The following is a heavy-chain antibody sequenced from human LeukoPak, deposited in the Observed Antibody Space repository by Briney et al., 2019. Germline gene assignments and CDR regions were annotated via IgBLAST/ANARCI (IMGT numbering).Heavy chain of an antibody. CDR2: INPHSGGT. Sequence: ASVKVSCTASGYTFTDYYMHWVRQAPGQGLEWMGWINPHSGGTDHAQKFQGRVTMTRDTSISTAYMELSRLRSDDTAVFYCATSSGWKSNIDYWGQGTLVTVSS. J-gene: IGHJ4*02. CDR1: GYTFTDYY. CDR3: ATSSGWKSNIDY. D-gene: IGHD6-19*01. V-gene: IGHV1-2*02.